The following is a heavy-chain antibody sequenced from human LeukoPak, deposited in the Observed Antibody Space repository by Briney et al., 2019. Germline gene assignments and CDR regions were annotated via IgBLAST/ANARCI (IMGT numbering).Heavy chain of an antibody. D-gene: IGHD2-2*02. CDR1: GGSISSGGYY. J-gene: IGHJ6*02. CDR2: IYYSGST. V-gene: IGHV4-30-4*02. CDR3: ARGRYCSSTSCYMWMRGYCYGMDV. Sequence: PSETLSLTCTVSGGSISSGGYYWSWIRQPPGKGLEWIGYIYYSGSTYYNPSLKSRVTISVDTSKNQFSLKLSSVTAADTAVYYCARGRYCSSTSCYMWMRGYCYGMDVWGQGTTVTVSS.